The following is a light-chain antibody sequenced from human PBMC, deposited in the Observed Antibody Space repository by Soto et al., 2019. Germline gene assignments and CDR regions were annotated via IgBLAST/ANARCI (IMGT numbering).Light chain of an antibody. CDR1: QTVLYNSDNRNY. V-gene: IGKV4-1*01. Sequence: DIVMTQSPDSLAVSLGERATINCKSSQTVLYNSDNRNYLAWYQQKPGQPPKLLIYWASTRESGVPDRFSGSGSGTDFTLTISSLQADDVAVYYCHQYYIPPYTFGQGTKLEIK. J-gene: IGKJ2*01. CDR3: HQYYIPPYT. CDR2: WAS.